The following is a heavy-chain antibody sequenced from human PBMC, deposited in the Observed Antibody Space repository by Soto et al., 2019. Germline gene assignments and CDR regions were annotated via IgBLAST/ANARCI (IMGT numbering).Heavy chain of an antibody. J-gene: IGHJ4*02. CDR2: IYTDGTT. CDR3: AGRNNPYGTYDY. V-gene: IGHV3-66*01. D-gene: IGHD1-1*01. CDR1: GVTVSSNY. Sequence: GGSLRLSCEASGVTVSSNYMSWVRQAPGKGLELVSMIYTDGTTHYTDSVKGRFSISRDNSKNTLYLQMNSLSAEDTAVYYCAGRNNPYGTYDYWGQGALVTVSS.